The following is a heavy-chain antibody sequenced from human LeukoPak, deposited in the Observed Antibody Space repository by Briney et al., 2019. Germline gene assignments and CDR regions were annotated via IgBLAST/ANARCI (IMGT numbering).Heavy chain of an antibody. CDR2: IYHSGST. Sequence: GSLRLSCAASGFTFSSYSMNWVRQAPGKGLEWIGSIYHSGSTNYNPSLKSRVTISVDTSKNRFSLKVTSVTAADTALYYCARVVASTSIDAWGQGTLVTVST. J-gene: IGHJ5*02. V-gene: IGHV4-38-2*01. CDR3: ARVVASTSIDA. CDR1: GFTFSSYS. D-gene: IGHD2-15*01.